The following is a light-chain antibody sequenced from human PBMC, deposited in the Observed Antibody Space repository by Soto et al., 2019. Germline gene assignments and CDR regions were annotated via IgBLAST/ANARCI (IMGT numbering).Light chain of an antibody. CDR1: QTVIRNY. CDR3: QQHGTSPIT. J-gene: IGKJ5*01. V-gene: IGKV3-20*01. Sequence: ESVFMQSPDTLSLSPGESVTLSCRASQTVIRNYVAWHQQTPGQTPRLLVYGASSRATSIPDRCSGSGSGTDFTLTISRLEAEDVAVYYCQQHGTSPITFGQGTRLEIK. CDR2: GAS.